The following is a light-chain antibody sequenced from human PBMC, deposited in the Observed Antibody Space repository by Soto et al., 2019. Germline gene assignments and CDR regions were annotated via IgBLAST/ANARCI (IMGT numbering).Light chain of an antibody. V-gene: IGKV3-15*01. CDR2: DAS. Sequence: EIVLTQSPAILSVSPGERATLSCRASQSISRSLAWYQQKPGQAPRVLISDASTRATGIPARFSGSGAGTEFTLTSSSLQSEDFAVYYCQQRLNWQVTFGQGTRLEIK. CDR3: QQRLNWQVT. CDR1: QSISRS. J-gene: IGKJ5*01.